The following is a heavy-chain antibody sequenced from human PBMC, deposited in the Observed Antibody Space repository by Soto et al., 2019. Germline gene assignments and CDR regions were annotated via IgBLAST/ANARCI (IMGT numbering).Heavy chain of an antibody. D-gene: IGHD2-21*02. CDR3: ARSIVVVTALDY. CDR1: GGTFSSYA. Sequence: ASVKVSCKASGGTFSSYAISWVRQAPGQGLEWMGWINAGNGNTKYSQKFQGRVTITRDTPASTAYMELSSLRSEDTAVYYCARSIVVVTALDYWGQGTLVTVSS. V-gene: IGHV1-3*01. CDR2: INAGNGNT. J-gene: IGHJ4*02.